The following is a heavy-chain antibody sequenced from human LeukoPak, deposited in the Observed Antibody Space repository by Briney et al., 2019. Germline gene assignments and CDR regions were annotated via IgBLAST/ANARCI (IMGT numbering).Heavy chain of an antibody. D-gene: IGHD5-24*01. CDR2: INWNGGST. V-gene: IGHV3-20*04. Sequence: GGSLRLSCAASGFIFDDYGMNWVRQAPGKGLEWVSGINWNGGSTGYADSVRGRFTISRDNAKNSLYLQMNSLRAEDTALYYCARDYSGGYNGYFDYWGQGTLVTVSS. CDR1: GFIFDDYG. CDR3: ARDYSGGYNGYFDY. J-gene: IGHJ4*02.